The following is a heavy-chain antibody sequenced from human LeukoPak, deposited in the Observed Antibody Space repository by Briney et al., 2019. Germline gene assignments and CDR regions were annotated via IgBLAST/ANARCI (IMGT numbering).Heavy chain of an antibody. CDR2: IHSGGST. V-gene: IGHV3-53*01. Sequence: GGSLRLSCAASGFTVSSNYMSWVRQAPGKGLEWVSVIHSGGSTFYADSVRGRFTISRDNPKNTVYLQMNSLRAEDTAVYYCARARYSSAWYDCWGQGTLVTVSS. D-gene: IGHD6-19*01. CDR1: GFTVSSNY. CDR3: ARARYSSAWYDC. J-gene: IGHJ4*02.